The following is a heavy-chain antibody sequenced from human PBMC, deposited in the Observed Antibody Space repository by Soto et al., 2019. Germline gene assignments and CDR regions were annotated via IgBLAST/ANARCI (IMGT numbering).Heavy chain of an antibody. V-gene: IGHV1-69*01. CDR3: AAELGFGKLSVV. D-gene: IGHD3-10*01. CDR1: GDTFKNCV. CDR2: IIPLFGTT. J-gene: IGHJ6*02. Sequence: QVQVVQSGVEVRRPGSSVKVSCKASGDTFKNCVISWVRQAPGQGLEWMGGIIPLFGTTDFAQRFQGRLTITTDESTTKAYIELSRLRSEDTATYYCAAELGFGKLSVVWGQGTTVIVSS.